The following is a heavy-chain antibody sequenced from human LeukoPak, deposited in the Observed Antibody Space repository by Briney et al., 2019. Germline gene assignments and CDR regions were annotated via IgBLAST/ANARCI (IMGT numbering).Heavy chain of an antibody. CDR3: AREMLYSPWGDY. J-gene: IGHJ4*02. CDR2: INSFNGNT. CDR1: GYTFISYG. D-gene: IGHD2-8*01. Sequence: ASVKVSCKASGYTFISYGISWVRQAPGQGLEWMGWINSFNGNTNYAQKLQGRVTMTTDTSTSTAYMELRSLRSDDTAVYYCAREMLYSPWGDYWGQGTLVTVSS. V-gene: IGHV1-18*01.